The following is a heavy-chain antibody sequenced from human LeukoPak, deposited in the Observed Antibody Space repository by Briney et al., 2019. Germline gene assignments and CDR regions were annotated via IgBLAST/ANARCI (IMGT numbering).Heavy chain of an antibody. J-gene: IGHJ4*02. D-gene: IGHD6-6*01. CDR2: INHSGST. CDR1: GGSFSGYY. CDR3: ARGRSTIWYSSSLDY. Sequence: SETLSLTCAVYGGSFSGYYWSWTRQPPGKGLEWIGEINHSGSTNYNPSLKSRVTISVDTSKNQFSLKLSSVTAADTAVYYCARGRSTIWYSSSLDYWGQGTLVTVSS. V-gene: IGHV4-34*01.